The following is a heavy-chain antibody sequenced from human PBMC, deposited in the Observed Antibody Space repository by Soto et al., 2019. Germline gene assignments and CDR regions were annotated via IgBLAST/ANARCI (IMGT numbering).Heavy chain of an antibody. CDR2: ISYSGSS. Sequence: SETLSLTCTVSGGSIISDYWSWIRQPPGKGLEWIGYISYSGSSNYNPSLKSLVTISVDTSKNQFSLKLFSVTAADTAVYYCARVLSGSSPFDYWGQGTLVTVS. J-gene: IGHJ4*02. CDR1: GGSIISDY. V-gene: IGHV4-59*01. CDR3: ARVLSGSSPFDY. D-gene: IGHD1-26*01.